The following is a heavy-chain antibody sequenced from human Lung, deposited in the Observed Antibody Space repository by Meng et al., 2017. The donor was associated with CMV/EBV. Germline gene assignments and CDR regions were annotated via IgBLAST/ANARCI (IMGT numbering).Heavy chain of an antibody. CDR1: GGSISSYF. J-gene: IGHJ4*02. D-gene: IGHD3-3*01. V-gene: IGHV4-59*01. CDR3: ARGRDFGVVTPGY. CDR2: IYYTGST. Sequence: SETLSLXCTVSGGSISSYFWSWIRQPPGKGLEWIGYIYYTGSTNYNPSLKSRVTISVDTSKKQFSLKLSSVTAADTAVYYCARGRDFGVVTPGYWGQGTLVTVSS.